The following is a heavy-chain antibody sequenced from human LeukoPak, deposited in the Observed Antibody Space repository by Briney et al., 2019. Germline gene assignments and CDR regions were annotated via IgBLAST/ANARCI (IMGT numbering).Heavy chain of an antibody. D-gene: IGHD2-2*01. J-gene: IGHJ4*02. CDR2: ISGSGGST. Sequence: GGSLRLSCAASGFTFSSYAMSWVRQAPGKGLEWVSAISGSGGSTYYADSVKGRFTISRDNSKNTLYLQMNSLRAEDTAVYYCARHGHWEYQLLPGHFDYWGQGTLVTVSS. CDR1: GFTFSSYA. V-gene: IGHV3-23*01. CDR3: ARHGHWEYQLLPGHFDY.